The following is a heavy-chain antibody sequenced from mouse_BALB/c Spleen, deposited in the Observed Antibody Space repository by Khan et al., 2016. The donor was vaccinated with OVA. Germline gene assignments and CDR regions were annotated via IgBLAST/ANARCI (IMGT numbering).Heavy chain of an antibody. J-gene: IGHJ2*01. CDR3: ARRGLRWDFDY. Sequence: VQLQQSGAELAKPGASVKMSCKASDYTFINYRILWVKQRPGQGLEWIGYINPSTGYTEYNQNFKDKATLTADKSSSTAYMQLSSLTSEDSAVYYGARRGLRWDFDYWGQGTTLTVSS. CDR2: INPSTGYT. V-gene: IGHV1-4*01. D-gene: IGHD1-1*01. CDR1: DYTFINYR.